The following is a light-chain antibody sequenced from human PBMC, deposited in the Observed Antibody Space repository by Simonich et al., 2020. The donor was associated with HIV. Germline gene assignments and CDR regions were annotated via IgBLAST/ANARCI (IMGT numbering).Light chain of an antibody. CDR2: GAS. Sequence: EIVLTQSPATLSSSPGERATLSSRASESVRRYLAWYQQNPGQAPRLLIYGASTRATWIPARFSGSGSGTEFTLTISSMQSEDFAVYYWQQYNNWASETFGQGTKREIK. V-gene: IGKV3-15*01. CDR1: ESVRRY. CDR3: QQYNNWASET. J-gene: IGKJ2*01.